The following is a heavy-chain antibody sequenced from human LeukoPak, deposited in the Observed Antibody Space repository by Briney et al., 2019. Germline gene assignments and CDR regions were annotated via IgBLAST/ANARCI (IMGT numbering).Heavy chain of an antibody. CDR1: GFTFSNYA. CDR2: ISGSGDRT. Sequence: AGGSLRLSCTASGFTFSNYAMNWVRQAPGKGLEWVSVISGSGDRTFYADSVKGRFTISRDNSKNTLYLQMNSLRAEDTAVYYCANHPITVYDSSGYYYFDYWGQGTLVTVSS. V-gene: IGHV3-23*01. D-gene: IGHD3-22*01. CDR3: ANHPITVYDSSGYYYFDY. J-gene: IGHJ4*02.